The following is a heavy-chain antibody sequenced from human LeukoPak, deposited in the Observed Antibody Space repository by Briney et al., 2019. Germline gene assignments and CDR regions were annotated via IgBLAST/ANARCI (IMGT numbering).Heavy chain of an antibody. J-gene: IGHJ4*02. Sequence: GGSLRLSCAASGFTFSSYGMHWVRQAPGKGLEWVAVIWYDGSNKYYADSVKGRFTISRDNSKNTLYLQMNSLRAADTAVYYCAKDTKGYCSSWGQGTLVTVSS. CDR3: AKDTKGYCSS. CDR1: GFTFSSYG. V-gene: IGHV3-33*06. CDR2: IWYDGSNK. D-gene: IGHD2-15*01.